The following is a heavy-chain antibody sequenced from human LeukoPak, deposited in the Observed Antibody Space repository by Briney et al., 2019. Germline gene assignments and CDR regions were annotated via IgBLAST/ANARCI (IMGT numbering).Heavy chain of an antibody. CDR2: ISSSSSYI. D-gene: IGHD6-19*01. CDR3: ASSDSGWYEDFDY. V-gene: IGHV3-21*01. CDR1: GFTFSSYS. J-gene: IGHJ4*02. Sequence: GGSLRLSCAASGFTFSSYSMNWVRQAPGKELEWVSSISSSSSYIYYADSVKGRFTISRDNAKNSLYLQMNSLRAEDTAVYYCASSDSGWYEDFDYWGQGTLVTVSS.